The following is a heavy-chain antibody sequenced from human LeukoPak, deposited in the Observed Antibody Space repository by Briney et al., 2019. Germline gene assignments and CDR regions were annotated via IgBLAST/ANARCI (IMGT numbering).Heavy chain of an antibody. Sequence: PGGSLTLSCAASGFTFSDSYMSWIREAPGKGLEWVSDISSSGSTIYYTDSVKGRFTISRDNARNSLYLQMNSLRAEDTAVYYCARDGPRGALGYWGQGTLGTVS. D-gene: IGHD1-26*01. J-gene: IGHJ4*02. CDR1: GFTFSDSY. CDR3: ARDGPRGALGY. CDR2: ISSSGSTI. V-gene: IGHV3-11*01.